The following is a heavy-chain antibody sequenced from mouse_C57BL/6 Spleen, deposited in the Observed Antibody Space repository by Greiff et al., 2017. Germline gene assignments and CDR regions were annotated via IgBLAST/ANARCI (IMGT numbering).Heavy chain of an antibody. CDR3: ARHDYDHWALDY. Sequence: EVKLVESGGGLVKPGGSLKLSCAASGFTFSDYGMHWVRQAPEKGLEWVAYISSGSSTIYYADTVKGRFTISRDNAKNTLFLQMTSLRSEDTAMYYCARHDYDHWALDYWGQGTTLTVSS. V-gene: IGHV5-17*01. D-gene: IGHD2-4*01. CDR2: ISSGSSTI. J-gene: IGHJ2*01. CDR1: GFTFSDYG.